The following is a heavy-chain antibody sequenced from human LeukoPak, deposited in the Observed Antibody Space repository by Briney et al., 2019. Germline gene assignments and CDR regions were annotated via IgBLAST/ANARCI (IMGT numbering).Heavy chain of an antibody. D-gene: IGHD6-13*01. J-gene: IGHJ5*02. V-gene: IGHV1-8*03. CDR3: ARGRKGIAAADPGWFDP. CDR2: MNPNSGNT. CDR1: GYTFTSYD. Sequence: ASVKVSCKASGYTFTSYDINWVRQATGQGLEWMGWMNPNSGNTGYAQKFQGRVTITRNTSISTAYMELSSLRSEDTAVYYCARGRKGIAAADPGWFDPWGQGTLVTVSS.